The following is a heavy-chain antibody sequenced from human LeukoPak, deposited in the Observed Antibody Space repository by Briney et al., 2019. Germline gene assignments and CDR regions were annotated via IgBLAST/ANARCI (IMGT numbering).Heavy chain of an antibody. V-gene: IGHV1-69*05. J-gene: IGHJ4*02. CDR3: ARFEDSYGYFFDY. Sequence: SVKVSCKASGGTFSSYAISWVRQAPGQGLEWMGGIIPIFGTANYAQKFQGRVTITTDESTSTAYMELSGLRSEDTAVYYCARFEDSYGYFFDYWGQGTLVTVSS. CDR2: IIPIFGTA. CDR1: GGTFSSYA. D-gene: IGHD5-18*01.